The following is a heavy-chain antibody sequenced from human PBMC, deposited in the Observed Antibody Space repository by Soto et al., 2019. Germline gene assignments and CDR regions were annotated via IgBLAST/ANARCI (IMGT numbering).Heavy chain of an antibody. D-gene: IGHD1-26*01. CDR2: IYWDDDK. Sequence: QITLKESGPTLVKPTQTLTLTCTFSGFSLSTSGVGVGWIRQPPGKALEWLALIYWDDDKRYSPSLKSRLTITKDTSKNQVVLTMTNMDPVDTATYYCAHSFEVGATSGYWFDPWGQGTLVTVSS. CDR3: AHSFEVGATSGYWFDP. V-gene: IGHV2-5*02. J-gene: IGHJ5*02. CDR1: GFSLSTSGVG.